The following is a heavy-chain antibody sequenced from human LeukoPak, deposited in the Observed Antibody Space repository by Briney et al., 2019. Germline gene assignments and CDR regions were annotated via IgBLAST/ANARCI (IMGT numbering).Heavy chain of an antibody. D-gene: IGHD5-24*01. J-gene: IGHJ3*02. CDR3: ARDGYNFFAFDI. CDR2: ISGRTSTI. Sequence: GGSLRLSCVVSGFTFSPYSMNWVRQAPGKGLEWVAYISGRTSTIYYADSVYGRFTISRDNAKNSLYLQMNSLRAEDTAVYYCARDGYNFFAFDIWGQGTMVTVSS. CDR1: GFTFSPYS. V-gene: IGHV3-48*01.